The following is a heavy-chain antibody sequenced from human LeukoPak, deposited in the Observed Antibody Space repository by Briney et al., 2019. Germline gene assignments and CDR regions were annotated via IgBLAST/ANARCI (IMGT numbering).Heavy chain of an antibody. CDR3: ARMRVTMVRGVIIDHYYMDV. CDR2: ISFDDINK. Sequence: GGSLRLSCAASGFTFRNYALHWVRQAPGKGLEWVALISFDDINKYYADSVKGRFTISRDNSQNTVYLQMNTLRVEDTAVYYCARMRVTMVRGVIIDHYYMDVWGKGTTVTVSS. CDR1: GFTFRNYA. D-gene: IGHD3-10*01. J-gene: IGHJ6*03. V-gene: IGHV3-30*04.